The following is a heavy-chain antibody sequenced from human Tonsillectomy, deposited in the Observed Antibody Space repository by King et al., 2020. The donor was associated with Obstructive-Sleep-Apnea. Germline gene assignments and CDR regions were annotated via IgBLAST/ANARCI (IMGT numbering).Heavy chain of an antibody. CDR3: AVKYAETKRRGYYYGVDV. CDR1: GGTFSDYA. CDR2: TMPIFGTV. J-gene: IGHJ6*01. V-gene: IGHV1-69*01. D-gene: IGHD3-16*02. Sequence: QLVQSGAEVKKPGSSVKVSCTTSGGTFSDYAISWVRQAPGQGLEWMGGTMPIFGTVDYAQKFQGRVTIIADESTSGVDIELSSLRSEDTAVYYCAVKYAETKRRGYYYGVDVWGQGTTVTVSS.